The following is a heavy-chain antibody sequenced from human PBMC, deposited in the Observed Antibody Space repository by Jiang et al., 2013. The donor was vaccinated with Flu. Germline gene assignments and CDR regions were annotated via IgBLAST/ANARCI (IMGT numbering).Heavy chain of an antibody. J-gene: IGHJ3*01. CDR1: GDSMRSYY. CDR3: TRMYYYLSGTHDAFGC. CDR2: IYYSGTT. V-gene: IGHV4-59*01. Sequence: LLKPSETLSLTCTVSGDSMRSYYWSWLRQPPGKGLEWIGYIYYSGTTNYNPSLESRVTISVDTSKEPVLPEADLCDRCGHGPIYCTRMYYYLSGTHDAFGCLGAMGQWSPSL. D-gene: IGHD3-10*01.